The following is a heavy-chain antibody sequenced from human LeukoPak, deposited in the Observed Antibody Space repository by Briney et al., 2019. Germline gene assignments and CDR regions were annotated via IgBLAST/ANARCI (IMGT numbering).Heavy chain of an antibody. CDR3: ARVRSGSLGYGMDV. J-gene: IGHJ6*02. CDR2: IGTVGDT. Sequence: GGSLRLSCAASGFTFSSYDMHWVRQVTGKGLEWVSDIGTVGDTYYAGSVKGRFTISRENAKNSLYLQMNSLRAGGTAVYYCARVRSGSLGYGMDVWGQGTTVTVSS. V-gene: IGHV3-13*01. D-gene: IGHD1-26*01. CDR1: GFTFSSYD.